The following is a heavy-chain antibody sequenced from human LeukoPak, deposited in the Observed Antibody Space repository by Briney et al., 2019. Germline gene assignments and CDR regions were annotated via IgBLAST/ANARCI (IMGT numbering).Heavy chain of an antibody. Sequence: GGSLRLSCSASGFTFSYYAMHRVRQAAGKGLEFVSGISSNGGSTYYADSLKGRFTVSRDNSNNTLYLQMSSLRAEDTAIYYCAKGPTYDSLPYYFDYRGQGTLVTVSS. CDR1: GFTFSYYA. J-gene: IGHJ4*02. CDR2: ISSNGGST. V-gene: IGHV3-64D*09. D-gene: IGHD3-22*01. CDR3: AKGPTYDSLPYYFDY.